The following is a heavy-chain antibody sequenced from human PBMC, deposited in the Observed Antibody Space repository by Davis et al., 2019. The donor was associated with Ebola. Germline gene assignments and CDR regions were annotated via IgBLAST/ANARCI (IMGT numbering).Heavy chain of an antibody. D-gene: IGHD4-17*01. CDR1: GGSISSGGYS. CDR3: ARSQDYGDFYYYYYGMDV. J-gene: IGHJ6*02. V-gene: IGHV4-30-2*01. Sequence: SETLSLTCAVSGGSISSGGYSWSWIRQPPGKGLEWIGYIYHSGSTYYNPSLKSRVTISVDTSKNQFSLKLSSVTAADTAVYYCARSQDYGDFYYYYYGMDVWGQGTTVTVSS. CDR2: IYHSGST.